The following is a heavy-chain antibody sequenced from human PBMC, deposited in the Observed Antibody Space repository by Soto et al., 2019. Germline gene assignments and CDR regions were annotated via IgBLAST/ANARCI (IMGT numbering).Heavy chain of an antibody. Sequence: QVQLQESGPGLVKPSETLSLTCTVSGGSISSYYWSWIRQPPGKGLEWIGYFYYRGSTNYNPSLKSRVTISVDTSKNQFSLKLSSVTAADTAVYYCAREFSTVTNYGMDVWGQGTTVTVSS. V-gene: IGHV4-59*01. CDR2: FYYRGST. CDR3: AREFSTVTNYGMDV. CDR1: GGSISSYY. J-gene: IGHJ6*02. D-gene: IGHD4-17*01.